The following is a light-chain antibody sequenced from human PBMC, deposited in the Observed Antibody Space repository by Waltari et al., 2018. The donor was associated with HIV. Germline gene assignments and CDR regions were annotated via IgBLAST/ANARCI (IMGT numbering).Light chain of an antibody. Sequence: EIFLTQPPAPLSVSSGDRATLSCRASQSVSTNLAWYQSKPGQAPRLLIRAASTRASGVPARFSGSGSGAEFTLAISSLQSEDFALYYCQQYENWPYTFGQGTKVEIK. CDR3: QQYENWPYT. V-gene: IGKV3-15*01. CDR2: AAS. J-gene: IGKJ2*01. CDR1: QSVSTN.